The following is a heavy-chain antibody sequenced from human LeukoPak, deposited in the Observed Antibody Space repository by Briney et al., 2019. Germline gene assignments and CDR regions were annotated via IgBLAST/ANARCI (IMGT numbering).Heavy chain of an antibody. D-gene: IGHD6-13*01. CDR2: IYTSGST. J-gene: IGHJ4*02. CDR3: ARAAAGHFDY. V-gene: IGHV4-61*02. CDR1: GVSISSGSYY. Sequence: SETLSLTCTVSGVSISSGSYYWSWIRQPAGKGLEWIGRIYTSGSTNYNPSLKSRVTISVDTSKNQFSLKLSSVTAADTAVYYCARAAAGHFDYWGQGTLVTVSS.